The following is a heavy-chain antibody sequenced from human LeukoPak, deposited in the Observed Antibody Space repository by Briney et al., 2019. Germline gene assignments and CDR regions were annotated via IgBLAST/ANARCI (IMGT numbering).Heavy chain of an antibody. D-gene: IGHD2-2*01. J-gene: IGHJ4*02. V-gene: IGHV4-4*07. Sequence: SETLSLTCTVSGGSITSYYWSWIRQPAGKGLEWIGRIYSSGNTNYNPSLKSRVTMSVDTSKNQFSLKLSSVTAADTAAYYCARRYCSSTTCYGCFDYWGQGTLVIVSS. CDR2: IYSSGNT. CDR3: ARRYCSSTTCYGCFDY. CDR1: GGSITSYY.